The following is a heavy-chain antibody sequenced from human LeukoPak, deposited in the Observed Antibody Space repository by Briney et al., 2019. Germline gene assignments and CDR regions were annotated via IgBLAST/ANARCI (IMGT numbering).Heavy chain of an antibody. J-gene: IGHJ4*02. V-gene: IGHV3-7*01. CDR2: INHSGSEK. D-gene: IGHD3/OR15-3a*01. CDR3: ARDRDWAFDY. CDR1: GFTFNSHG. Sequence: GGSLRLSCAVSGFTFNSHGMHWVRQAPGKGVEWVANINHSGSEKYYVDSVKGRFTVSRDNAKYSLSLQMNSLRAEDTAVYYCARDRDWAFDYWGQGTLVTVSS.